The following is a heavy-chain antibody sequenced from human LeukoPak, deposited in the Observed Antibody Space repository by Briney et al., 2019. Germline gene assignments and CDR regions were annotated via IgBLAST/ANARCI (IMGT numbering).Heavy chain of an antibody. D-gene: IGHD1-26*01. J-gene: IGHJ3*02. CDR2: INPNNGNL. V-gene: IGHV1-8*03. CDR3: ARSDHNSWNAFDI. Sequence: ASVKVSCKASGCTFGSDDINWVRQATGQGLEWMGWINPNNGNLGYAQKFQGRVTITRNTPISTAYMELSSLTSEDTAVYYCARSDHNSWNAFDIWGQGTMVTVSS. CDR1: GCTFGSDD.